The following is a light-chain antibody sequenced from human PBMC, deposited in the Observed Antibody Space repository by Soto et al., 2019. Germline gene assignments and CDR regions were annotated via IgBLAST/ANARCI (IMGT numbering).Light chain of an antibody. CDR3: QQYGSAYWT. CDR2: AAS. V-gene: IGKV3-20*01. Sequence: EIVLTQSPGTLSSSPGERATLSCRASQSVSSSYLAWYRQKPGQAPRLLIYAASSRATGIPDRFSGSGSGTDFTLTISRQEPEDFAVYYCQQYGSAYWTFGQGTKVDIK. CDR1: QSVSSSY. J-gene: IGKJ1*01.